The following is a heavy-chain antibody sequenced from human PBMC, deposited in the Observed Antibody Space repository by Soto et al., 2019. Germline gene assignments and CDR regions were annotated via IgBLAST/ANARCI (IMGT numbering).Heavy chain of an antibody. Sequence: QVQLQESGPGLVKPSQTLSLTCTVSGGSISSGGYYWSWIRQHPGKGLEWIGNIYYSGSTYYNPSLKSRVTISVDTSKNQFSLKLSSVTAADTAVYYCARAPILYDYVWGSYRDEKDAFDIWGQGTMVTVSS. V-gene: IGHV4-31*03. J-gene: IGHJ3*02. CDR2: IYYSGST. CDR3: ARAPILYDYVWGSYRDEKDAFDI. CDR1: GGSISSGGYY. D-gene: IGHD3-16*02.